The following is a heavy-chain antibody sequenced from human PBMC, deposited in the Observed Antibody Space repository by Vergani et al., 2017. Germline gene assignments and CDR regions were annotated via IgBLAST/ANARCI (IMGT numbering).Heavy chain of an antibody. Sequence: QVQLVQSGAEVKKPGSSVKVSCKASGGTFSSYAISWVRQATGQGLEWMGWMNPNSGNTGYAQKFQGRVTITRNTSISTAYMELSSLRSEDTAVYYCARVEYSSSWYHWFDPWGQGTLVTVSS. CDR1: GGTFSSYA. V-gene: IGHV1-8*03. CDR2: MNPNSGNT. CDR3: ARVEYSSSWYHWFDP. D-gene: IGHD6-13*01. J-gene: IGHJ5*02.